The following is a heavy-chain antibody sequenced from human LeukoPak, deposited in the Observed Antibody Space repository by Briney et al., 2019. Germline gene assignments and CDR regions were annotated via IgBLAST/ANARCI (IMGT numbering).Heavy chain of an antibody. V-gene: IGHV3-72*01. CDR2: SRNIASSYTT. D-gene: IGHD3-22*01. CDR1: GFTFSDHY. Sequence: GSLRLSCAASGFTFSDHYMDRVRQAPGKGLEWVGRSRNIASSYTTEYAASVKGRFTISRDDSQKSLYLQMNSLKTEDSVVDCCARQKYYDGNNGYYVFDYWGQGTLVTVSS. CDR3: ARQKYYDGNNGYYVFDY. J-gene: IGHJ4*02.